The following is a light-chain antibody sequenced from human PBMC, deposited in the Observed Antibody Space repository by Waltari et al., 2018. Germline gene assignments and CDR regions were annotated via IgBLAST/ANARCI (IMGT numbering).Light chain of an antibody. V-gene: IGLV2-23*02. J-gene: IGLJ1*01. CDR3: CSFTNSRNFDV. CDR2: EIN. CDR1: SGDVGSHDL. Sequence: QFALTQPASVSGSPGQSITISCTGTSGDVGSHDLVSWYQQHPGKAPKLIIYEINKRPSGVSIRFSGSKSGKTASLTISGLQAEDEADYYCCSFTNSRNFDVFGTGTKVTVL.